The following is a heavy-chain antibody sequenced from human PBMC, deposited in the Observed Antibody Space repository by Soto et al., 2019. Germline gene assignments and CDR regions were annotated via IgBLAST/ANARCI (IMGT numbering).Heavy chain of an antibody. V-gene: IGHV4-34*01. Sequence: SETLSLTXAVYGGSFSGYYWSWIRQPPGKGLEWIGEINHSGSTNYNPSLKSRVTISVDTSKNQFSLKLSSVTAADTAVYYCARELGYCSGGSCRYGMDVWGQGTTVTVSS. D-gene: IGHD2-15*01. CDR3: ARELGYCSGGSCRYGMDV. CDR2: INHSGST. J-gene: IGHJ6*02. CDR1: GGSFSGYY.